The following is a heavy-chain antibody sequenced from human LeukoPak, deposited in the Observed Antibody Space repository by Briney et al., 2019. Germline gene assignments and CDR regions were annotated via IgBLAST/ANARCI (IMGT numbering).Heavy chain of an antibody. CDR3: AKGGYSTPFYP. V-gene: IGHV3-23*01. D-gene: IGHD1-26*01. Sequence: PGGSLRLSCAASGFTFSSYAMSWVRQAPGKGLEWVSTIRCSDRETYYADSVKGRFTVSRANSKNTLYLQMNSLRAEDTPLYYCAKGGYSTPFYPWGQGTLVTVSS. CDR1: GFTFSSYA. J-gene: IGHJ5*02. CDR2: IRCSDRET.